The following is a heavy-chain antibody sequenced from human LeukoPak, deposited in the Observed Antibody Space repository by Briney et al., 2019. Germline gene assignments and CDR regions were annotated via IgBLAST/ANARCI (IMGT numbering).Heavy chain of an antibody. Sequence: PSETLSLTCAVSGGSISSSNWWSWVRQPPGKGLEWIGEIYHSGSTNYNPSLKSRVTISEDKSKNQFSLKLSSVTAADTAVYYCARRRNICSGGSCYYYYYGMDVWGQGTTVTVSS. CDR2: IYHSGST. CDR3: ARRRNICSGGSCYYYYYGMDV. J-gene: IGHJ6*02. V-gene: IGHV4-4*02. D-gene: IGHD2-15*01. CDR1: GGSISSSNW.